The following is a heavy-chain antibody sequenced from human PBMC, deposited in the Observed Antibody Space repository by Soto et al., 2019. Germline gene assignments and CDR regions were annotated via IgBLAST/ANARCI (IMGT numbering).Heavy chain of an antibody. V-gene: IGHV3-23*01. D-gene: IGHD4-17*01. CDR1: GFTFSSYA. Sequence: GGSLRLSCAASGFTFSSYAMSWVRQAPGKGLEWVSAISGSGGSTYYADSVKGRFTISRENSKNTPYLQMNSLRAEDTAVYYCAKDSPDLTTKFDYWGQGTLVTVSS. J-gene: IGHJ4*02. CDR2: ISGSGGST. CDR3: AKDSPDLTTKFDY.